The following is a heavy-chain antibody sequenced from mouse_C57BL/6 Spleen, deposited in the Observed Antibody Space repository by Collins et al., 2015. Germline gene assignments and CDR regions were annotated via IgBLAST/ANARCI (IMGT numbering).Heavy chain of an antibody. J-gene: IGHJ2*01. Sequence: QAYLQQSGAELVRPGASVKMSCKASGYTFTSCNMHWVKQTPRQGLEWIGAIYPGNGDTSYNQKFKGKATLTVDKSSSTAYMQLSSLTSEDSAVYFCARYRSYYSNYGYFDYWGQGTTLTVSS. CDR2: IYPGNGDT. D-gene: IGHD2-5*01. V-gene: IGHV1-12*01. CDR3: ARYRSYYSNYGYFDY. CDR1: GYTFTSCN.